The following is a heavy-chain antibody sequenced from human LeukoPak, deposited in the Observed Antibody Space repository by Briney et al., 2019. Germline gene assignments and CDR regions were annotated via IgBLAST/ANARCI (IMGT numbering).Heavy chain of an antibody. CDR1: GGSVSSFY. V-gene: IGHV4-59*02. CDR2: IYHSGNT. Sequence: SETLSLTCTVSGGSVSSFYWSWIRQSPGKGLEWIGYIYHSGNTNYNPSLRSRVTISMDTSKNQFSLKLSSVTAADTAVYYCARDFVNNWFDPWGQGTLVTVSS. CDR3: ARDFVNNWFDP. D-gene: IGHD3-3*01. J-gene: IGHJ5*02.